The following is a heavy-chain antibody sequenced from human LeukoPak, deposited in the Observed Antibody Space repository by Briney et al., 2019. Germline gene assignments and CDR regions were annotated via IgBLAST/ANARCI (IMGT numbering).Heavy chain of an antibody. V-gene: IGHV4-4*02. Sequence: SGTLSLTCAVSGGSISSSNWWSWVRQPPGKGLEWIGEIYHSGSTNYNPSLKSRVTISVDTSKNQFSLKLSSVTAADTAVYYCARGLGVVPYYYDSSGLDYWGQGTLVTVSS. D-gene: IGHD3-22*01. CDR2: IYHSGST. CDR1: GGSISSSNW. CDR3: ARGLGVVPYYYDSSGLDY. J-gene: IGHJ4*02.